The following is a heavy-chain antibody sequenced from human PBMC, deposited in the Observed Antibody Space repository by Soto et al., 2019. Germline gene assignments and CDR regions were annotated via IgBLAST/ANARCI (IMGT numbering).Heavy chain of an antibody. V-gene: IGHV4-59*01. CDR2: INYSGRT. CDR3: VRYAGSSWFVY. D-gene: IGHD6-13*01. CDR1: GGSISTYY. Sequence: QVQLQESGPGLVKPSETLSLTCTVSGGSISTYYWSWIRQPPGKGLEWIGYINYSGRTNYNPSLKSRVTMSLDTSKNQFSLKLRSVTAADTALFYCVRYAGSSWFVYWGQGILVTVSS. J-gene: IGHJ4*02.